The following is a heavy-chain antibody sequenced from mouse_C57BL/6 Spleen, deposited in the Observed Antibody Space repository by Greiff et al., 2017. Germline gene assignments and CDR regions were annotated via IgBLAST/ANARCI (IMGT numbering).Heavy chain of an antibody. CDR1: GYTFTSYW. CDR3: ARYYYGSSQRWYFDV. V-gene: IGHV1-55*01. D-gene: IGHD1-1*01. J-gene: IGHJ1*03. CDR2: IYPGSGST. Sequence: VQLQQPGAELVKPGASVKMSCKASGYTFTSYWITWVKQRPGQGLEWIGDIYPGSGSTNYNEKFKSKATLTVDTSSSTAYMQLSSLTSEDSAVYYCARYYYGSSQRWYFDVWGTGTTVTVSS.